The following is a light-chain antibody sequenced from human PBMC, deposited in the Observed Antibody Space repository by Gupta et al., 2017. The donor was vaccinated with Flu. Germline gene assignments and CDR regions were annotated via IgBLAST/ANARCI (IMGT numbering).Light chain of an antibody. CDR1: QSISNY. J-gene: IGKJ3*01. CDR3: QQSYRTPRLT. V-gene: IGKV1-39*01. Sequence: SSLSASLGDRVTITCCAVQSISNYLNWYQQKPAESPKLLVYSSASLQSGVPSRFSGSGSGTDFTLTISSLQPEDCASYFCQQSYRTPRLTFGPGTKVDIK. CDR2: SSA.